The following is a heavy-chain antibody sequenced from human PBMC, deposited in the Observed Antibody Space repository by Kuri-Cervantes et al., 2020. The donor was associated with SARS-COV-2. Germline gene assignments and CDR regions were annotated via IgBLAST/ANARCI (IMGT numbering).Heavy chain of an antibody. D-gene: IGHD3-3*01. CDR1: GYTFTGYL. CDR3: ARVRQNDFQAFDY. V-gene: IGHV1-2*02. Sequence: ASVKVSCKASGYTFTGYLIHWVRQAPGQGLEWMGWINPNGGGTNYAQKFQGRVTMTRGTSITTACMELSRLRFDDTAVYYCARVRQNDFQAFDYWGQGTLVTVSS. CDR2: INPNGGGT. J-gene: IGHJ4*02.